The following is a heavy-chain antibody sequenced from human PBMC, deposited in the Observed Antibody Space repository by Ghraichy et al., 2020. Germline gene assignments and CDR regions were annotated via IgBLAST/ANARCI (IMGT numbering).Heavy chain of an antibody. J-gene: IGHJ4*02. CDR1: GFTFSTYA. Sequence: ETLSLTCAASGFTFSTYAMDWVRQAPGKGLEWVSYIGTSSNRIYYADSVKGRFTISRDNAKNSLYLQMNSLREDDTAVYYCARDSGYGGNFDFWGQGSLVTVSS. CDR3: ARDSGYGGNFDF. V-gene: IGHV3-48*02. CDR2: IGTSSNRI. D-gene: IGHD4-23*01.